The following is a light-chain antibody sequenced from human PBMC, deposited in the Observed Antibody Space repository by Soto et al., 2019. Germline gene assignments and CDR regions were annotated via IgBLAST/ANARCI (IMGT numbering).Light chain of an antibody. J-gene: IGKJ1*01. V-gene: IGKV3-20*01. CDR1: QSVSSIY. Sequence: EIVLTQSPGTLSLSPGERATLSCRASQSVSSIYLAWYQPTPGQAPRLLIYGASSRATGIPDRFSGSGSGTDFTLTISRLEPEDVAVSYGQQYCSSHTWTFGQGTKVEIK. CDR2: GAS. CDR3: QQYCSSHTWT.